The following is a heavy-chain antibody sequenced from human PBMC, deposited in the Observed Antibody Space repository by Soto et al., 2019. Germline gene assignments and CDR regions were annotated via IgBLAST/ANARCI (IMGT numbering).Heavy chain of an antibody. Sequence: EVQLVESGGGLVQPGRSLRLSCAASGFTFDDYAMHWVRQAPGKGLEWVSGISWNSGSIGYADSVKGRFTISRDNAKNSLYLQMNSLRAEDTALYYCAKDSLVATRGAFDICGQGTMVTVSS. CDR3: AKDSLVATRGAFDI. J-gene: IGHJ3*02. CDR1: GFTFDDYA. V-gene: IGHV3-9*01. D-gene: IGHD5-12*01. CDR2: ISWNSGSI.